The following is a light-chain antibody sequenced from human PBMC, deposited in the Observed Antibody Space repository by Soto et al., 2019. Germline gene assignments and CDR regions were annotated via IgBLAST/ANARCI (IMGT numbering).Light chain of an antibody. CDR2: GAS. J-gene: IGKJ4*01. V-gene: IGKV3D-15*01. Sequence: EIMMTQSPATLSVSPGERANLSCRDSQNVGSNLAWYQQKAGQAPRLLIYGASTRATGIPARFSGSGSGTEFTLIINSLQSEDSAVYYCQQYTNWPLTFAGGTKVEIK. CDR1: QNVGSN. CDR3: QQYTNWPLT.